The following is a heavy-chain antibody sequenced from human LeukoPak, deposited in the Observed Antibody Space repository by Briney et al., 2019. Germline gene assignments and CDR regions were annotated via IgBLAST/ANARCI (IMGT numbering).Heavy chain of an antibody. CDR3: ARGLGKIAAAGIDY. CDR2: MNPNSGNT. CDR1: GGTFSSYA. V-gene: IGHV1-8*02. Sequence: ASVKVSCKASGGTFSSYAISWVRQAPGQGLEWMGWMNPNSGNTGYAQKFQGRVTMTRNTSISTAYMELSSLRSEDTAVYYCARGLGKIAAAGIDYWGQGTLVTVSS. J-gene: IGHJ4*02. D-gene: IGHD6-13*01.